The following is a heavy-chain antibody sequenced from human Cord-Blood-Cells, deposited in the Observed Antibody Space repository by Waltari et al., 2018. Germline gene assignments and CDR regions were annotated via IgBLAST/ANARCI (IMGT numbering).Heavy chain of an antibody. V-gene: IGHV3-53*01. CDR1: GFTVSSSY. Sequence: EVQLVESGGGLIQPGGSLRLSCAASGFTVSSSYMSWVLQAPGKGPEWVSVIYSGGSTYSADSVKGRFTISRDNSKNTLYLQMNSLRAEDTAVYYCARDLTGGLYYYYGMDVWGQGTTVTVSS. D-gene: IGHD3-9*01. CDR2: IYSGGST. J-gene: IGHJ6*02. CDR3: ARDLTGGLYYYYGMDV.